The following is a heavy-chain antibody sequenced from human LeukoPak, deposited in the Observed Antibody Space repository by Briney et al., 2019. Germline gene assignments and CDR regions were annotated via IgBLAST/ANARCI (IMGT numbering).Heavy chain of an antibody. Sequence: GGSLRLSCAASGFTFSTFAMHWVRKAPGKGLEWVALIRSHGSDKYYADSVKGRFTISRDNSKNTLYLQMNSLRAEDTAVYYCAKAKTRQGGADTAMVDIWGQGTMVTVSS. D-gene: IGHD5-18*01. J-gene: IGHJ3*02. CDR2: IRSHGSDK. V-gene: IGHV3-30*02. CDR1: GFTFSTFA. CDR3: AKAKTRQGGADTAMVDI.